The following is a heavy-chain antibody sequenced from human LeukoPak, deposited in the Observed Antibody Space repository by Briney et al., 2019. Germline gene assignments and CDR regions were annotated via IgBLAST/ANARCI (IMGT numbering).Heavy chain of an antibody. CDR1: GYSFTSYW. CDR3: ARSDCDTTSCYSSVDY. J-gene: IGHJ4*02. Sequence: GESLKISCKGSGYSFTSYWIGWVRQMPGKGLEWMGIIYPGDSDTRYSPSFEGQVTISADKSISTAYLQWSSLKASDTAMYYCARSDCDTTSCYSSVDYWGQGTLVTVSS. V-gene: IGHV5-51*01. D-gene: IGHD2-2*02. CDR2: IYPGDSDT.